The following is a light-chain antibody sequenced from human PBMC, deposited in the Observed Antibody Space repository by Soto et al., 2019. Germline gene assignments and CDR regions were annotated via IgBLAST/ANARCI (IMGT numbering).Light chain of an antibody. J-gene: IGLJ2*01. Sequence: NFMLTQPHSVSESPGKTVTISCTRSSGSIASNYVQWYQQRPGSSPTTVIYEDNQRPSGVPDRFSGSIDSSSNSASLTISGLKTEDEAYYYCQSYDSSNPVFGGGTKLTVL. CDR1: SGSIASNY. CDR3: QSYDSSNPV. V-gene: IGLV6-57*01. CDR2: EDN.